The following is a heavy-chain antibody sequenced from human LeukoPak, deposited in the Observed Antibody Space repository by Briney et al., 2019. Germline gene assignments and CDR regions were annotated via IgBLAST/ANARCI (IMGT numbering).Heavy chain of an antibody. CDR1: GFTVSSNH. CDR3: VCRIGGAPQ. CDR2: VYTGGNT. J-gene: IGHJ4*02. V-gene: IGHV3-53*01. D-gene: IGHD1-26*01. Sequence: GGSLRLSCAASGFTVSSNHMSWVRQAPGKGLEWVSVVYTGGNTYYADSVRGRLTISRDNSKNTVYLQMNSLRADDTAVYYCVCRIGGAPQWGQGTLVTVSS.